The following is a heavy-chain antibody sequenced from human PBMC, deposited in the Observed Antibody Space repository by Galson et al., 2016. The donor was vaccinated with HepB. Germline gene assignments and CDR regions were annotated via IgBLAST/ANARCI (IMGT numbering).Heavy chain of an antibody. J-gene: IGHJ3*02. CDR2: ISSSSSYT. V-gene: IGHV3-11*05. D-gene: IGHD3-22*01. CDR1: GFNFRDHY. CDR3: ARDPQLTYYYDSSGSHAFDI. Sequence: SLRLSCAATGFNFRDHYMNWVRQAPGKGPEWVSYISSSSSYTNYADSVKGRFTISRDNAQNSLYLQMNSLRAEDTAVYYCARDPQLTYYYDSSGSHAFDIWGQGTIVTVSS.